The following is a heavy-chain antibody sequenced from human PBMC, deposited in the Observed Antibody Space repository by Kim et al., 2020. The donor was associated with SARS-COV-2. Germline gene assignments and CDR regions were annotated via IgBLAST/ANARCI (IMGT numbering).Heavy chain of an antibody. CDR1: GFTFSSYA. D-gene: IGHD3-3*01. Sequence: GGSLRLSCAASGFTFSSYAMHWVRQAPGKGLEWVAVISYDGSNKYYADSVKGRFTISRDNSKNTLYLQMNSLRAEGTAVYYCARPYDFWSGHPLPDVWGQGTTVTVSS. CDR3: ARPYDFWSGHPLPDV. V-gene: IGHV3-30*04. J-gene: IGHJ6*02. CDR2: ISYDGSNK.